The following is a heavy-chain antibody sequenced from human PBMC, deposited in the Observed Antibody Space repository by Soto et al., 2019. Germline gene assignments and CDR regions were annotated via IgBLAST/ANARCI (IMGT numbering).Heavy chain of an antibody. D-gene: IGHD1-26*01. CDR2: INPDGSGE. J-gene: IGHJ4*02. CDR3: AREHYFGLDY. V-gene: IGHV3-7*04. Sequence: EVQLVESGGGLVQPGGSLRLSCAASGFNFGGSWMTWVRQALGKGLEWLAKINPDGSGEYYVDSVKGRFTISRDNAKSSLFFQIHSLRDEDTAVYFCAREHYFGLDYWGQGTLVTVSS. CDR1: GFNFGGSW.